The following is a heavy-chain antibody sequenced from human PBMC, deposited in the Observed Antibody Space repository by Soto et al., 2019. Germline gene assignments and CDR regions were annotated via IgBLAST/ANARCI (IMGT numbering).Heavy chain of an antibody. D-gene: IGHD2-8*01. CDR3: AKNGQPPYYYYGLDV. CDR1: GYTFTSYG. Sequence: ASVKVCCKASGYTFTSYGISWVRQAPGQGLEWMGWISGYNGDTNYAREFQGRVSMTIDTSTTTAYMELRSLTSDDTAVYYCAKNGQPPYYYYGLDVWG. J-gene: IGHJ6*02. V-gene: IGHV1-18*01. CDR2: ISGYNGDT.